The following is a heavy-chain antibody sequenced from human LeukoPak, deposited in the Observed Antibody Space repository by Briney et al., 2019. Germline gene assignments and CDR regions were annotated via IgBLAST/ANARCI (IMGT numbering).Heavy chain of an antibody. CDR3: ARLSGSRRYLDY. J-gene: IGHJ4*02. CDR1: GGSISSYY. V-gene: IGHV4-59*08. CDR2: IYYSGGT. Sequence: SETLSLTCTVSGGSISSYYWSWIRQPPGKGLEWIGYIYYSGGTNYNPSLKSRVTISVDTSKNQFSLKLSSVTAADTAVYYCARLSGSRRYLDYWGQGTLVTVSS. D-gene: IGHD1-14*01.